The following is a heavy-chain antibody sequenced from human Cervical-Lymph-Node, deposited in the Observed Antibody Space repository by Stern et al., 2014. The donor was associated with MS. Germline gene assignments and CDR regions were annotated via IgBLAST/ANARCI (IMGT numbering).Heavy chain of an antibody. D-gene: IGHD3-16*02. CDR3: AKDQWGPRDFDYIWGSYRLFQMDV. CDR2: ISFDGSNA. J-gene: IGHJ6*02. Sequence: VQLVESGGGVVQPGGSLRLSCAASGFPFSSYGMHWVRQAPGKGLEWVALISFDGSNAYYADSVEGRFTISRDYSRSTLYLQMNSLRAEDTAVYYCAKDQWGPRDFDYIWGSYRLFQMDVWGQGTTVTVSS. CDR1: GFPFSSYG. V-gene: IGHV3-30*18.